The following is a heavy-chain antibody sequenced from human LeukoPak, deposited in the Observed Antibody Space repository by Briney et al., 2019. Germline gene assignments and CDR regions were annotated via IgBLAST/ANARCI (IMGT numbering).Heavy chain of an antibody. Sequence: GGSLRLSCAASGFTFSSYWMHWVRQAPGKGLVWVSRINSDGSSTSYADSVKGRFTISRDNAKNTLYLQMNSLRAEDTAVYYCAREGDQDAFDIWGQGTMVTVSS. J-gene: IGHJ3*02. CDR1: GFTFSSYW. V-gene: IGHV3-74*01. CDR2: INSDGSST. CDR3: AREGDQDAFDI. D-gene: IGHD1-26*01.